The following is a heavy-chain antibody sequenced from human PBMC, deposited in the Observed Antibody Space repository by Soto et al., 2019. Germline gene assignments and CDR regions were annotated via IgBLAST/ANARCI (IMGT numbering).Heavy chain of an antibody. D-gene: IGHD5-12*01. CDR2: FTPTGGGT. Sequence: EVQLLESGGGPVLPGGSLRLSCAASGLTLSDYAMSWVRQAPGKGLEWVLGFTPTGGGTYYADSVKGRFSISRDDFTNTMYLQMKSLRVEDTAVYYCATGYDGSLDDWGQGTLVTVSS. CDR3: ATGYDGSLDD. V-gene: IGHV3-23*01. CDR1: GLTLSDYA. J-gene: IGHJ4*02.